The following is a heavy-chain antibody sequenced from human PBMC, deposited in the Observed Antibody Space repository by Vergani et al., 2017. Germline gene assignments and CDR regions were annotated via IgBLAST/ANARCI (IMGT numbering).Heavy chain of an antibody. V-gene: IGHV3-30*04. J-gene: IGHJ2*01. CDR2: ISYDGSNK. Sequence: QVQLVESGGGLVKPGGSLRLSCAASGFTFSSYAMHWVRQAPGKGLEWVAVISYDGSNKYYADSVKGRFTISRDNSKNTLYLQMNSLRAEDTAVYYCARDPELLSGSYVRWYFDLWGRGTLVTVSS. CDR3: ARDPELLSGSYVRWYFDL. D-gene: IGHD1-26*01. CDR1: GFTFSSYA.